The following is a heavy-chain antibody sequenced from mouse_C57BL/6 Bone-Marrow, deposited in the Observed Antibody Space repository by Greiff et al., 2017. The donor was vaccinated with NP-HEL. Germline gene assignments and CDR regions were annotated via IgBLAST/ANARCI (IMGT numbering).Heavy chain of an antibody. D-gene: IGHD1-1*01. CDR1: GYTFTDYN. J-gene: IGHJ1*03. CDR2: INPNNGGT. Sequence: EVQLQQSGPELVKPGASVKMSCKASGYTFTDYNMHWVKQSHGKSLEWIGYINPNNGGTSYNQKFKGKATLTVNKSSSTAYMELRSLTSEDSAVYYCAREYPYYGSSYWYFDVWGTGTTVTVSS. CDR3: AREYPYYGSSYWYFDV. V-gene: IGHV1-22*01.